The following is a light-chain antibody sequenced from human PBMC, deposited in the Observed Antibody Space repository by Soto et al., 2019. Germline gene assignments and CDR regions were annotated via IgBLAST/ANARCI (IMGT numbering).Light chain of an antibody. CDR3: QHYGSSPFT. Sequence: EIVLTQSPGTLSLSPGERATLSCRASQSVSSSYLAWYQQKPGQAPRLLIYGASSRATGIPDRFSGSGSGTVFTLTISRLEPEDFAVYYCQHYGSSPFTFGPGTKVDI. J-gene: IGKJ3*01. CDR1: QSVSSSY. V-gene: IGKV3-20*01. CDR2: GAS.